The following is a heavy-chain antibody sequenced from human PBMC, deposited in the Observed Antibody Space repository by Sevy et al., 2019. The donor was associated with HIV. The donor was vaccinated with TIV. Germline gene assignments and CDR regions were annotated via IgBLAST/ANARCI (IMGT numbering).Heavy chain of an antibody. CDR3: ARGGPIQHQLDYFDS. D-gene: IGHD2-2*01. CDR1: GVSISPYY. J-gene: IGHJ4*02. V-gene: IGHV4-59*01. CDR2: FFFTWSS. Sequence: SETLSLTCTVSGVSISPYYWTWVRQPPGKGLEWIGYFFFTWSSDHNSSLKSRVTPTVDTSKNQFSLRLTSVTAADTAIYYCARGGPIQHQLDYFDSWGQGTLVTVSS.